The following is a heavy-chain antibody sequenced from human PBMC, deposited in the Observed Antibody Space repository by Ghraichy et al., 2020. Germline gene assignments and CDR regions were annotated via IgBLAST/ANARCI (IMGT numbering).Heavy chain of an antibody. Sequence: GGSLRLSCAASGFNFDEYAMNWVRQVPGKGLEWVSGISWNSGSVAYADSVKGRFTISRDNVKNSLYLQMNSLRPEDTALYFCTKATLRLYGSVQRSLFDVWGQGTTVTVSS. J-gene: IGHJ6*02. CDR2: ISWNSGSV. V-gene: IGHV3-9*01. CDR1: GFNFDEYA. D-gene: IGHD3-10*01. CDR3: TKATLRLYGSVQRSLFDV.